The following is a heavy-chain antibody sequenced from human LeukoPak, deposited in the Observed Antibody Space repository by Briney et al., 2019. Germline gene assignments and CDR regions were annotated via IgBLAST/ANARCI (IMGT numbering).Heavy chain of an antibody. CDR1: GFTVSSNF. CDR2: IYSGGST. Sequence: GGSLRLSCAASGFTVSSNFMSWVRQAPGKGLEWVSIIYSGGSTYYADSVKGRFTISRDTSKNTLYLQMNSLRAEDTAVYYCARLGGGLDYFDYWGQGTLVTVSS. J-gene: IGHJ4*02. D-gene: IGHD3-16*01. CDR3: ARLGGGLDYFDY. V-gene: IGHV3-53*01.